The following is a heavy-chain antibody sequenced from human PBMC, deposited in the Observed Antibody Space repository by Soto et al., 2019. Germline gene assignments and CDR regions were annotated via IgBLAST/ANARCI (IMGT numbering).Heavy chain of an antibody. Sequence: PSETLSLTCAVSGGSISSSNWWSWVRQPPGKGLEWIGEIYHSGSTNYNPSLKSRVTISVDKSKNQFSLKLSSVTAADTAVYYCARDPRSEYSSSWRFRFDYWGQGTLVTVS. CDR2: IYHSGST. J-gene: IGHJ4*02. V-gene: IGHV4-4*02. D-gene: IGHD6-13*01. CDR1: GGSISSSNW. CDR3: ARDPRSEYSSSWRFRFDY.